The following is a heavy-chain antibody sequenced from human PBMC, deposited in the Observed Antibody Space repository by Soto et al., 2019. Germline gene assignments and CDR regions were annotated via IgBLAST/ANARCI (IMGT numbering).Heavy chain of an antibody. V-gene: IGHV4-59*01. D-gene: IGHD3-3*01. CDR2: IYYSGST. Sequence: PSETLSLTCTVSGGSISSYYWSWIRQPPGKGLEWIGYIYYSGSTNYNPSLKSRVTISVDTSKNQFSLKLSSVTAADTAVYYCARAAEWNWFDPWGQGTLVTVSS. CDR1: GGSISSYY. CDR3: ARAAEWNWFDP. J-gene: IGHJ5*02.